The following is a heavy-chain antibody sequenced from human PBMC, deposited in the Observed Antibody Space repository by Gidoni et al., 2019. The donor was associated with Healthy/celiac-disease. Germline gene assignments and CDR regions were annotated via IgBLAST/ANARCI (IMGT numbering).Heavy chain of an antibody. CDR3: ARGPNDTMVRGVTVFDY. CDR1: GGSFSGYY. V-gene: IGHV4-34*01. J-gene: IGHJ4*02. Sequence: QVQLQQWGAGLLKPSETLSLTCAVYGGSFSGYYWSWIRQPPGKGLEWIGEINHSGSTNYNPSLKSRVTISVDTSKNQFSLKLSSVTAADTAVYYCARGPNDTMVRGVTVFDYWGQGTLVTVSS. D-gene: IGHD3-10*01. CDR2: INHSGST.